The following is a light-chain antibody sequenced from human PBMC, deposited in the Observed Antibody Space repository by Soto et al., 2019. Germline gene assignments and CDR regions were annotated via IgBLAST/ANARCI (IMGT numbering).Light chain of an antibody. CDR3: QQYNNWPLFT. CDR1: QSIGSN. CDR2: GAS. J-gene: IGKJ3*01. V-gene: IGKV3-15*01. Sequence: EKVMSQSPATLSMSPGERATLSCRASQSIGSNLAWYQQKPGQAPRLLIYGASTRATGIPARFSGNGFGTDFTLTISSLQSEDFAVYFCQQYNNWPLFTFGPGTKVDIK.